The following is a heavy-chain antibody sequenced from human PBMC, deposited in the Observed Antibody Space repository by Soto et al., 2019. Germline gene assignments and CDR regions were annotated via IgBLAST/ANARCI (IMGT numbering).Heavy chain of an antibody. Sequence: QVTLKESGPVLVRPTETLTLTCTVSGFSLSNARMGVSWIRQPPGKALEWLAHISSNDEESYSTSLNSRVTISKDTSKSQVVRTMTNMDPVDTATYSCARFLYFGDLLYNWCDPWGQGTLVTVSS. CDR1: GFSLSNARMG. J-gene: IGHJ5*02. D-gene: IGHD3-10*01. V-gene: IGHV2-26*01. CDR3: ARFLYFGDLLYNWCDP. CDR2: ISSNDEE.